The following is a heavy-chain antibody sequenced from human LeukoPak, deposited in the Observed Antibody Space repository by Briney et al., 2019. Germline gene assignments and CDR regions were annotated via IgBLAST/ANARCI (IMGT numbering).Heavy chain of an antibody. J-gene: IGHJ4*02. V-gene: IGHV4-34*01. CDR3: ARGAKINTVIIPGDY. CDR1: GGPFSGYY. D-gene: IGHD5-18*01. Sequence: SETLSLTCAVYGGPFSGYYWSRIRQPPGKGLEWGVEINHTGGTNDNPSLKRRVTISVDTSKKQFPLKLTSVTAADTAVYYCARGAKINTVIIPGDYWGQGALVTVSS. CDR2: INHTGGT.